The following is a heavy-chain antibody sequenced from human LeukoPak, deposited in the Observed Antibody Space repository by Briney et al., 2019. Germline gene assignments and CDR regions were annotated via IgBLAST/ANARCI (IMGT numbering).Heavy chain of an antibody. Sequence: PSETLSLTCTVSGGSISSYYWSWIRQPAGKGLEWIGRIHTSGNTDYNPSLKSRVTMSVDTSKNQFSLKLNSVTAADTAVYYCAREGSMTARPFVSIDYWGQGTLVTVSS. V-gene: IGHV4-4*07. J-gene: IGHJ4*02. D-gene: IGHD2-21*02. CDR2: IHTSGNT. CDR3: AREGSMTARPFVSIDY. CDR1: GGSISSYY.